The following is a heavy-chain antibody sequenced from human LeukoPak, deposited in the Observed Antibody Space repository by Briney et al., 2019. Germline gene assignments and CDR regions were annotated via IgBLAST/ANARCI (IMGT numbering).Heavy chain of an antibody. V-gene: IGHV3-33*01. J-gene: IGHJ3*02. CDR3: VRERGPYDAFDI. Sequence: GRSLRLSCAASGFTFSNYGMHWVRQAPGKGLEWVSVIWSDGNNKFYVDSVKGRFTIFRDNSKNTLDLQLNSLRAEDTAMYYCVRERGPYDAFDIWGRGTMVTVSS. CDR1: GFTFSNYG. CDR2: IWSDGNNK.